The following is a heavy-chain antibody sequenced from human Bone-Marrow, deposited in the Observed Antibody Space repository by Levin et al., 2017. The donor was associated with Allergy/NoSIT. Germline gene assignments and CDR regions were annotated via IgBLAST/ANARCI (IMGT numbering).Heavy chain of an antibody. CDR3: AREDGYVFDY. V-gene: IGHV4-31*03. Sequence: PSETLSLTCSLSGGSISTGGFHWSWVRQRPGKGLEWIGYIYYSGNTYFNPSLQSRLSISIDTSKNQFSLRLTSVTAADTAVYYCAREDGYVFDYWGQGTLVTVSS. D-gene: IGHD5-24*01. J-gene: IGHJ4*02. CDR1: GGSISTGGFH. CDR2: IYYSGNT.